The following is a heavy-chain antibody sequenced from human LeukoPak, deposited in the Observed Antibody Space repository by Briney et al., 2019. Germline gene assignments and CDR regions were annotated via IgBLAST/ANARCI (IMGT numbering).Heavy chain of an antibody. D-gene: IGHD3-22*01. V-gene: IGHV1-18*04. J-gene: IGHJ4*02. Sequence: ASVKVSCKASGYTFTDYYMHWVRQAPGQGLDWVGWINPTSGNTNYAQKLQGRVTMTTDTSTSTAYMELRSLRSDDTAVYYCARVEYYDSSGQKGGFDYWGQGTLVTVSS. CDR2: INPTSGNT. CDR3: ARVEYYDSSGQKGGFDY. CDR1: GYTFTDYY.